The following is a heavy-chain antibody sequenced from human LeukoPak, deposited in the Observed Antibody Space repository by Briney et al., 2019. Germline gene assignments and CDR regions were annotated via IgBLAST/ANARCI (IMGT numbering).Heavy chain of an antibody. Sequence: GGSLRLSCAASGFTFSSYGTHWVRQAPGKGLEWVAVIWYDGSNKYYADSVKGRFTISRDNSKNTLYLQMNSLRAEDTAVYYCARDHCSSTSCYPDYWGQGTLVTVSS. D-gene: IGHD2-2*01. V-gene: IGHV3-33*01. CDR2: IWYDGSNK. J-gene: IGHJ4*02. CDR3: ARDHCSSTSCYPDY. CDR1: GFTFSSYG.